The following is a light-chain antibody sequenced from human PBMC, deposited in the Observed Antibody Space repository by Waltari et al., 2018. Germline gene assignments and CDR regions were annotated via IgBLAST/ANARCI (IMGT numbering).Light chain of an antibody. CDR2: DDS. V-gene: IGLV3-21*02. J-gene: IGLJ1*01. CDR3: SSYTNRATLRV. CDR1: NIGSKS. Sequence: SYVLTQPPSVSVAPGQTARISCVGNNIGSKSVNWYQQKAGQAPVLVVYDDSARPSGIPERFSGSNSGNKATLTISGLQADDEADYYCSSYTNRATLRVFGTGTKVTVL.